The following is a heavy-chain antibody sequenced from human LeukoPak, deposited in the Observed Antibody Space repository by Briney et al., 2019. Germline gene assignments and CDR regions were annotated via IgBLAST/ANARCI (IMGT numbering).Heavy chain of an antibody. CDR3: AKDLSVVAATNGPDY. V-gene: IGHV3-23*01. Sequence: GGALRLSCAASGFTFSRYAMSWVRQAPGKGLEGVSAISGSGGSTYYADSVKGGFTISRENSKNTLYLQMNSLRAEDTAVYYCAKDLSVVAATNGPDYWGQGTLVTVSS. CDR2: ISGSGGST. CDR1: GFTFSRYA. J-gene: IGHJ4*02. D-gene: IGHD2-15*01.